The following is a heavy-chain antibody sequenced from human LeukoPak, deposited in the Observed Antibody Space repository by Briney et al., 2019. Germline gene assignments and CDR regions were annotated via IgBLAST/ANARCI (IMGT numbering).Heavy chain of an antibody. J-gene: IGHJ3*02. D-gene: IGHD3-9*01. CDR3: AKAGYDISTGYHDAFDI. Sequence: GRSLRLSCAASGFTFSSYGMHWVRQAPGQGLQWVAVISYDGSNKYYADSVKGRFTISRDNSKNTLYLQMNSLRAEDTAVYYCAKAGYDISTGYHDAFDIWGQGTMVTVSS. CDR1: GFTFSSYG. CDR2: ISYDGSNK. V-gene: IGHV3-30*18.